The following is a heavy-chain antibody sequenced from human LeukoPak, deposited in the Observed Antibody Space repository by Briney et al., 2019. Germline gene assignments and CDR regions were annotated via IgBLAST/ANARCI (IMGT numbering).Heavy chain of an antibody. D-gene: IGHD3-10*01. Sequence: GGSPRLSCAASGFTFCSYAMSWVRQAPGEGLEWVSAISGSGGSTYYADSVKGRFTISRDNSKNTLYLQMSSLRAEDTAVYYCAKDMVRGVIITYYGMDVWSQGTTVTVSS. CDR1: GFTFCSYA. CDR3: AKDMVRGVIITYYGMDV. V-gene: IGHV3-23*01. J-gene: IGHJ6*02. CDR2: ISGSGGST.